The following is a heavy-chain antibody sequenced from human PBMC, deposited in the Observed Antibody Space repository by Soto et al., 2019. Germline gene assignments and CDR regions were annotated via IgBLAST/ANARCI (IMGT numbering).Heavy chain of an antibody. CDR1: GGTFSSYA. Sequence: SVKVSCKASGGTFSSYAISWVRQAPGQGLEWMGGIIPIFGTANYAQKFQGRVTITADEFTSTAYMKLSSLRSEDTAVYYCARARDYDILTGHPPYYYYGMDVWGQGTTVTVSS. CDR3: ARARDYDILTGHPPYYYYGMDV. J-gene: IGHJ6*02. V-gene: IGHV1-69*13. D-gene: IGHD3-9*01. CDR2: IIPIFGTA.